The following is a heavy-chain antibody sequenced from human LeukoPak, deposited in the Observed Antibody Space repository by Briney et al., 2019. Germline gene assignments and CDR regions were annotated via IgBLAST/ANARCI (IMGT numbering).Heavy chain of an antibody. CDR3: AKDRNSRYYYYGMDV. V-gene: IGHV3-30*18. D-gene: IGHD1-14*01. CDR1: GFTFSSYG. Sequence: GRSLRLSCAASGFTFSSYGMHWVRQAPGKGLEWVAVISYDGSNKYYADSAKGRFTISRDNSKNTLYLQMNSLRAEDTAVYYCAKDRNSRYYYYGMDVWGQGTTVTVSS. CDR2: ISYDGSNK. J-gene: IGHJ6*02.